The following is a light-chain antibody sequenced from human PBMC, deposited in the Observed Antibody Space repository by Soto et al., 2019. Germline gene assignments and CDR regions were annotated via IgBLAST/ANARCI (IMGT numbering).Light chain of an antibody. J-gene: IGKJ4*01. CDR1: QSVSKY. Sequence: EIVLTQSPATLSLSPGEGATLSCRASQSVSKYLAWYQQKPGQAPRLLIHDASNRATGIPARFSGSGSGTDFTLTISSLEPDDFGVYYCQQRSNWPQITFGGGTKVEIK. V-gene: IGKV3-11*01. CDR2: DAS. CDR3: QQRSNWPQIT.